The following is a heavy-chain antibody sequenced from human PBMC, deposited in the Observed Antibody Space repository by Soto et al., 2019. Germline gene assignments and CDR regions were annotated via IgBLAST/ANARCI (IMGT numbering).Heavy chain of an antibody. J-gene: IGHJ4*02. CDR2: IYYSGST. V-gene: IGHV4-31*03. CDR1: GGSISSGGYY. Sequence: QVQLQESGPGLVKTSQTLSLTCTVSGGSISSGGYYWSWIRQHPGKGLEWIGYIYYSGSTYYNPSLKSRVTISVDTSKNQFSLKLSSVTAADTAVYYCAGGRDYDFWSGSRFDYWGQGTLVTVSS. CDR3: AGGRDYDFWSGSRFDY. D-gene: IGHD3-3*01.